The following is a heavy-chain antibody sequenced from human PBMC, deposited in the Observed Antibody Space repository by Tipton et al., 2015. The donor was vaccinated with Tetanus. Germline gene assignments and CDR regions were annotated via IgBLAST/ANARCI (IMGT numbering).Heavy chain of an antibody. CDR1: GYNFNLYW. CDR2: IYPGDSDT. J-gene: IGHJ4*02. CDR3: ARHPDFWSGYYFDL. Sequence: QSGAEVKKPGESLKISCQGSGYNFNLYWIAWVRQMPGKGLEYMGIIYPGDSDTRYSPSFQGQVTISADKSINTAYLQWDSLKASDTAIYYCARHPDFWSGYYFDLWGQGTLVNVSS. V-gene: IGHV5-51*01. D-gene: IGHD3-3*01.